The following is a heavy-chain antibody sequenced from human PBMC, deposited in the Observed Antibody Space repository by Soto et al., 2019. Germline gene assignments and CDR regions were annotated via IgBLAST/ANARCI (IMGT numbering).Heavy chain of an antibody. CDR1: GFTFSSYA. D-gene: IGHD1-7*01. CDR2: ISGSGGST. V-gene: IGHV3-23*01. CDR3: AKDERQGWNSNYFDY. Sequence: EVQLLESGGGLVQPGGSLRLSCAASGFTFSSYAMSWVRLAPGKGLEWVSAISGSGGSTYYADSVKGRFTISRDNSKNTLYLQMNSLRAEDTAVYYCAKDERQGWNSNYFDYWGQGTLVTVSS. J-gene: IGHJ4*02.